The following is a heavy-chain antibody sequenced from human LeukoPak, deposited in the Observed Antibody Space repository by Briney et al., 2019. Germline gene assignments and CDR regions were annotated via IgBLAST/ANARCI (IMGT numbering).Heavy chain of an antibody. CDR3: TTDPTTVTTSWGY. CDR1: GFTFSNAW. D-gene: IGHD4-17*01. Sequence: GGSLRLSCAASGFTFSNAWMSWVRQAPGKGLEWVGRIKSKTDGGTTDYAPPVKGRFTISRDDSKNTLYLQMNSLRTEDTAVYYCTTDPTTVTTSWGYWGQGTLVTVSS. CDR2: IKSKTDGGTT. J-gene: IGHJ4*02. V-gene: IGHV3-15*01.